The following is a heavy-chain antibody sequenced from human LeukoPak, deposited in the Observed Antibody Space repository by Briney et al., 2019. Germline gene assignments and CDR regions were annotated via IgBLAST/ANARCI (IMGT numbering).Heavy chain of an antibody. CDR3: AXDFVGDSDLDY. CDR1: XXXXXXXY. CDR2: INHSGST. J-gene: IGHJ4*02. Sequence: YXXXXXXXYWSWIRQPPGKGLEWIGEINHSGSTNYNPSLTSRVTISVDTSXNQFSLKLSSVTAADTAVYYFAXDFVGDSDLDYWGQGTLVTVSS. V-gene: IGHV4-34*01. D-gene: IGHD3-16*01.